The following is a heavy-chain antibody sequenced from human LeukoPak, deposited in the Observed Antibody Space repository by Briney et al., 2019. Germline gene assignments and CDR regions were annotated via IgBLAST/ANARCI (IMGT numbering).Heavy chain of an antibody. Sequence: GGSLRLSCAASGFTFSSYSMNWVRQAPGKGLEWVSSISSSSSYIYYADSVKGRLTISRDNAKNSLYLQMNSLRAEDTAVYYCAREGIAVAVYLNYWGQGTLVTVSS. CDR2: ISSSSSYI. V-gene: IGHV3-21*04. J-gene: IGHJ4*02. D-gene: IGHD6-19*01. CDR3: AREGIAVAVYLNY. CDR1: GFTFSSYS.